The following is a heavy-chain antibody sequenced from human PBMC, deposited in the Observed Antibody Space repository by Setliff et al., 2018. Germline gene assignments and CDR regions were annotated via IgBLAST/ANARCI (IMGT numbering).Heavy chain of an antibody. CDR2: ITVSGHTT. J-gene: IGHJ5*02. CDR1: AFTFNKYA. V-gene: IGHV3-23*01. Sequence: GGSLRLSCAASAFTFNKYAVTWLRQAPGKGLEWVSSITVSGHTTYADSVEGRSSISRDNSRNTLYLQMNSLRAEDTASYFCSRDPNGDYVGAFDPWGQGILVTVSS. CDR3: SRDPNGDYVGAFDP. D-gene: IGHD4-17*01.